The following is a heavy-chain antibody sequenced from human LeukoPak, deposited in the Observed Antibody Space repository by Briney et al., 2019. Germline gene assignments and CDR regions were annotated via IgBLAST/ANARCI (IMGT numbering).Heavy chain of an antibody. J-gene: IGHJ4*02. Sequence: GGSLRLSCAASGFTFSSYAMSWVRQAPGKGLEWVSGISVSGGSTYNADSVKGRFTISRDNSKNTVYLQMNSLRAEDTAVYYCAKGTRSTGVWWLDYWGQGTLVTVSS. CDR3: AKGTRSTGVWWLDY. V-gene: IGHV3-23*01. D-gene: IGHD5-12*01. CDR1: GFTFSSYA. CDR2: ISVSGGST.